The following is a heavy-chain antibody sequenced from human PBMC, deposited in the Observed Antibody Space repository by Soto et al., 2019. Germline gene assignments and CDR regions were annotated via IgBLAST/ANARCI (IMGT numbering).Heavy chain of an antibody. Sequence: QAQLMQSGAEVKRPGASVKVSCRSSAYTFSSYGITWVRQAPGQGLEWLGWVSPYDGKTNYAPSFQGRVYMSTDTSANTAYMELRSLIVDDTANYYCARGGYYDSSGSRNYHYYGLKVWGQGTTVTVS. CDR2: VSPYDGKT. D-gene: IGHD3-22*01. CDR1: AYTFSSYG. J-gene: IGHJ6*02. CDR3: ARGGYYDSSGSRNYHYYGLKV. V-gene: IGHV1-18*04.